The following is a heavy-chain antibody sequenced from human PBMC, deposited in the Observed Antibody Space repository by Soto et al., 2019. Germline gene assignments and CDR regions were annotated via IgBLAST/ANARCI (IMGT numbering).Heavy chain of an antibody. CDR3: RVLYYDYIWGSPMDV. D-gene: IGHD3-16*01. V-gene: IGHV3-73*01. J-gene: IGHJ6*03. Sequence: GGSLRLSCAASGFTFSGSAMHWVRQASGKGLEWVGRIRSKANSYATAYAASVKGRFTISRDDSKNTAYLQMNSLKTEDTAVYYCRVLYYDYIWGSPMDVWGKGTTVTVSS. CDR1: GFTFSGSA. CDR2: IRSKANSYAT.